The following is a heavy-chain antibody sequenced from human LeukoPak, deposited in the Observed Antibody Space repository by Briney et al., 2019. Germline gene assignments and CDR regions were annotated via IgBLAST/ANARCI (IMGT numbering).Heavy chain of an antibody. J-gene: IGHJ4*02. CDR1: GFTFSSYA. V-gene: IGHV3-30*04. CDR2: IWSDGSNK. Sequence: GRSLRLSCAASGFTFSSYAMHWVRQPPGKGLEWVAVIWSDGSNKYYEDSVKGRFTISRDNSKNTLYLQMNSLRPEDTAVYYCARVGVSGWSYYFDHWGQGTLVTVSS. CDR3: ARVGVSGWSYYFDH. D-gene: IGHD6-19*01.